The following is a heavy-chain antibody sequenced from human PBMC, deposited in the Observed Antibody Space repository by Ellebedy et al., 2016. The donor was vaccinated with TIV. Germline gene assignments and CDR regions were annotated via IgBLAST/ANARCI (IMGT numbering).Heavy chain of an antibody. Sequence: GESLKISCVGSGFSFSDHYMDSVRQAPGKGLEWVGRSRYKAKSYTTEYAASVKGSFTISRDDSKNLMFLQMNSVKTEDTAVYYCAKENYGMDVWGQGTTVIVSS. CDR3: AKENYGMDV. CDR1: GFSFSDHY. V-gene: IGHV3-72*01. CDR2: SRYKAKSYTT. J-gene: IGHJ6*02.